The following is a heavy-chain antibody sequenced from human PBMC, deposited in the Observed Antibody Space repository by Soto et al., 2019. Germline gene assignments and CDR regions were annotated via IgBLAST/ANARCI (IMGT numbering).Heavy chain of an antibody. V-gene: IGHV1-18*01. CDR1: GYTFTTYA. CDR2: ISTYNGDT. D-gene: IGHD3-16*01. Sequence: PVASVKVSCTASGYTFTTYAISWVRQAPGQGLEWMGWISTYNGDTNYAQKLQGRVTLTTDTSTTTAYMELRSLRSDDTAIYYCARVAPVWGRPDTHWGQGTLVTVSS. J-gene: IGHJ4*02. CDR3: ARVAPVWGRPDTH.